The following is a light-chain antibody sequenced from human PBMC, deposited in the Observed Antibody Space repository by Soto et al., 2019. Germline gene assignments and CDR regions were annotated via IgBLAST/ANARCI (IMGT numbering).Light chain of an antibody. CDR1: QSISSW. CDR3: QQYNSSSVT. V-gene: IGKV1-5*03. J-gene: IGKJ1*01. Sequence: IHITHSPSTLSASVGDRVTITCRASQSISSWLAWYQQKPGKAPKLLIYKASSLESGVPSRFSGSGSGTEFTLTISSLQPHDSATYYCQQYNSSSVTFGQGTKV. CDR2: KAS.